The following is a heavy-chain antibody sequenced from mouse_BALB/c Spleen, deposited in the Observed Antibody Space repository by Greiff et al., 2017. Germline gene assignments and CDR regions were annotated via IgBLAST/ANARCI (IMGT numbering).Heavy chain of an antibody. CDR2: ISSGGGST. CDR1: GFAFSSYD. CDR3: ARQGGYADFDY. D-gene: IGHD2-2*01. V-gene: IGHV5-12-1*01. J-gene: IGHJ2*01. Sequence: DVHLVESGGGLVKPGGSLKLSCAASGFAFSSYDMSWVRQTPEKRLEWVAYISSGGGSTYYPDTVKGRFTISRDNAKNTLYLQMSSLKSEDTAMYYCARQGGYADFDYWGQGTTLTVSS.